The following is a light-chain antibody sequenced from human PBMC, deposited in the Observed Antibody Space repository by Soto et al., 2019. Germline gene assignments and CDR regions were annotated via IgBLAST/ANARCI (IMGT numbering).Light chain of an antibody. Sequence: DIQLTQSPSFLSASVEDRVTISCRASYDISSSLAWYQQEPGKPPKLLIYDSSTLQTGVPSRFNRSGSGRKFTLTISGLQFGDFATYFCQQLSHYPYTFGQGTKLEI. CDR3: QQLSHYPYT. J-gene: IGKJ2*01. CDR1: YDISSS. V-gene: IGKV1-9*01. CDR2: DSS.